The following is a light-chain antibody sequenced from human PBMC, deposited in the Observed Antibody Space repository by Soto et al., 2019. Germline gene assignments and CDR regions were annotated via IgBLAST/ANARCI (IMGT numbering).Light chain of an antibody. CDR1: FDVGNYNL. CDR2: EVT. J-gene: IGLJ6*01. CDR3: ASYSGSRTHV. Sequence: QSVVTQPASVSGSPGQSVTIYCTGFDVGNYNLVSWYQHHPGKAPKLLIFEVTKRPSEISDRFSGSKSASTASLTISGLQAEVEADYYYASYSGSRTHVFGSGTKVTVL. V-gene: IGLV2-23*02.